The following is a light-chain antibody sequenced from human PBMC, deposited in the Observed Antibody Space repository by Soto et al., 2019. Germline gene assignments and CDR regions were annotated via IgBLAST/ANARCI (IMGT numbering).Light chain of an antibody. CDR3: QYYDTSLSGFVV. Sequence: QSVLTQPPSVSGAPGQRVTISCTGSNSNIGAGYDVHWYQQLPGTAPKLLIYGNSNRPSGVPDRLSGSKSGTSASLAITGLRAEDEADYYCQYYDTSLSGFVVFGGGTKLTVL. CDR2: GNS. J-gene: IGLJ2*01. CDR1: NSNIGAGYD. V-gene: IGLV1-40*01.